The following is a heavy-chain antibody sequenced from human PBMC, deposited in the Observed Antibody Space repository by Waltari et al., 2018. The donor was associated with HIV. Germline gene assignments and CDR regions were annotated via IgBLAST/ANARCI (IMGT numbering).Heavy chain of an antibody. CDR2: ISATGTTI. Sequence: EVQLVESGGKLVQPGGSLRPSCLASGFTFRAYSMNWFRQGPGKGLEWVAYISATGTTIFYANSVKGRFTVSRDNVENSLYLDMSSLRAEDTGDYYCARCETVVTPFINKYLGLDVWGPGTTVTVSS. D-gene: IGHD2-15*01. V-gene: IGHV3-48*01. CDR1: GFTFRAYS. J-gene: IGHJ6*02. CDR3: ARCETVVTPFINKYLGLDV.